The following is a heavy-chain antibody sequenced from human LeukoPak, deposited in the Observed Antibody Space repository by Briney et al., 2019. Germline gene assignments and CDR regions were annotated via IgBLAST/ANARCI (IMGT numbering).Heavy chain of an antibody. CDR3: ARHFYGSGTYYHFDY. V-gene: IGHV1-18*01. D-gene: IGHD3-10*01. CDR1: GYTFTSYG. Sequence: ASVKVSCKASGYTFTSYGISWVRQAPGQGPEWMGWISPYNGNTNYAQKLQGRATMTTDTSTSTAYMELRSLRSDDTAVYYCARHFYGSGTYYHFDYWGQGTLVTASS. J-gene: IGHJ4*02. CDR2: ISPYNGNT.